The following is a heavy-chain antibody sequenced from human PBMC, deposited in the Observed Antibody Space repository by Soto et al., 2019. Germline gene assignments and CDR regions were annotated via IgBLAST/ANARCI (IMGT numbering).Heavy chain of an antibody. CDR2: IYYSGST. D-gene: IGHD1-1*01. CDR3: ARGWGTQRNYYYGMDV. CDR1: GGSISSYY. Sequence: SETLSLTCTVSGGSISSYYWSWIRQPPGKGLEWIGYIYYSGSTNYNPSLKIRVTISVDASKNQFSLKLSSVTAADTAVYYCARGWGTQRNYYYGMDVWGQGTTVTVSS. V-gene: IGHV4-59*08. J-gene: IGHJ6*02.